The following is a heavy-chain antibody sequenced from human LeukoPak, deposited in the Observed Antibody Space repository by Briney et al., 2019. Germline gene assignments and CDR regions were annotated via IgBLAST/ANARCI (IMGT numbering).Heavy chain of an antibody. Sequence: SETLSLTCTVSGDSISSGDHYWSCVRQPPGKGLEWIGYISYSGSTNYNPSLKSRVTMSIDTSKSQFSLKLKSVSAADTAVYFCASVYCSGNICFPRFDYWGQGTLVTVSS. J-gene: IGHJ4*02. CDR3: ASVYCSGNICFPRFDY. CDR2: ISYSGST. D-gene: IGHD2-15*01. V-gene: IGHV4-61*08. CDR1: GDSISSGDHY.